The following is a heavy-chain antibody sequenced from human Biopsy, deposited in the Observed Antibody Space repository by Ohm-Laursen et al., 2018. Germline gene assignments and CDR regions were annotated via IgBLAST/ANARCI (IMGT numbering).Heavy chain of an antibody. J-gene: IGHJ6*02. Sequence: TLSLTCTVSGASITSYYWSWIRQPAGKGLEWIGHTYKGGNTNHNPSLKSRVSMSVDTSKNQLSLTLRSVTAADTAVYYCARDLPSSYYYAMDVWGQGTTVIVSS. CDR2: TYKGGNT. CDR1: GASITSYY. V-gene: IGHV4-4*07. CDR3: ARDLPSSYYYAMDV.